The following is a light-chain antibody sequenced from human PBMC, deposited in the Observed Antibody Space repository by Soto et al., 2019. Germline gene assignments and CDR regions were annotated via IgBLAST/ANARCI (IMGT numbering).Light chain of an antibody. CDR2: DAS. CDR1: QSVSSY. CDR3: QQYGSSPA. V-gene: IGKV3-20*01. J-gene: IGKJ5*01. Sequence: EIVLTQSPATRSLSPGERATLSCRASQSVSSYLAWYQQKPGQAPRLLIYDASNRATGIPARFSGSGSGTDFTLTISRLEPEDFAVYYCQQYGSSPAFGQGTRLEIK.